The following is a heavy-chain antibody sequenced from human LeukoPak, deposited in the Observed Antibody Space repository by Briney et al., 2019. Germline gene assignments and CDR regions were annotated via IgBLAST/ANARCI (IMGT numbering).Heavy chain of an antibody. Sequence: GGSLRLSCAASGFTFINAWMTWVRQAPGKGLEWVGRIKSKTDGGTTDYAAPVKGRFTISRDDSKNTVYLQMNSLKTEDTAVYYCITGPAVAGKEVDYWGQGTLVTVSS. CDR1: GFTFINAW. CDR2: IKSKTDGGTT. D-gene: IGHD6-19*01. J-gene: IGHJ4*02. CDR3: ITGPAVAGKEVDY. V-gene: IGHV3-15*01.